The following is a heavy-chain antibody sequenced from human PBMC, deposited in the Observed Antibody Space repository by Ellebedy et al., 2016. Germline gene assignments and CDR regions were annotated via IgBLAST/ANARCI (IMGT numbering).Heavy chain of an antibody. CDR2: SGSSGTTI. CDR3: ARVLVCPRCHFDY. J-gene: IGHJ4*02. D-gene: IGHD3-3*01. CDR1: GFIFSSYS. Sequence: GESLKISXAASGFIFSSYSMNWVRQAPGKGLEWLSYSGSSGTTIYYTDSVKGRFTISRDNAKNSLYLQMNSLRAEDTAVYYCARVLVCPRCHFDYWGQGTLVTVSS. V-gene: IGHV3-48*04.